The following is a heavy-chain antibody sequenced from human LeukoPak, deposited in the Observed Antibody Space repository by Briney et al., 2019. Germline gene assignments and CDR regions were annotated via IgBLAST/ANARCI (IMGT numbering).Heavy chain of an antibody. CDR2: INPDSGAA. CDR1: GYTFIDYY. D-gene: IGHD2-8*01. Sequence: ASVKVSCKPSGYTFIDYYIHWVRQAPGQGLEWMGGINPDSGAANYAQNFRGRVTMTRDTSISTAYMELSGLRSDDTAVYYCARTNAAYYFDYWGQGALVTVSS. V-gene: IGHV1-2*02. J-gene: IGHJ4*02. CDR3: ARTNAAYYFDY.